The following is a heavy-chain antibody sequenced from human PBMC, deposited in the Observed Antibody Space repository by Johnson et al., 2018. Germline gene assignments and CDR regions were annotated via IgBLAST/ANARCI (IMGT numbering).Heavy chain of an antibody. V-gene: IGHV3-21*01. Sequence: VQLVESWGGFVQPGGSLRLSCAASGFTFSDYNMYWVRQAPGKGLEWVSLIRSSSTYIYYADAVKGRFTISRDNANNLLYLQMNSLIAEDTALYYCARGNYGLDVWGRGTTVTVSS. CDR3: ARGNYGLDV. CDR2: IRSSSTYI. CDR1: GFTFSDYN. J-gene: IGHJ6*02.